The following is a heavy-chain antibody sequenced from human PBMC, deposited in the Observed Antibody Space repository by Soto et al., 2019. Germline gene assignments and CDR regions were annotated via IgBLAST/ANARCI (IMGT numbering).Heavy chain of an antibody. CDR3: LIAVAGSFAPDY. J-gene: IGHJ4*02. D-gene: IGHD6-19*01. Sequence: EVQLVESGGGLIQPGGSLRLSCAASGFTVSGNYMSWVRQAPGKGLEWVSVIYTGGYTFYADSVKGRFTISRDNSKNTLYLQMNSLRAEDTAVYYCLIAVAGSFAPDYWGQGTLVTVSS. CDR1: GFTVSGNY. CDR2: IYTGGYT. V-gene: IGHV3-53*01.